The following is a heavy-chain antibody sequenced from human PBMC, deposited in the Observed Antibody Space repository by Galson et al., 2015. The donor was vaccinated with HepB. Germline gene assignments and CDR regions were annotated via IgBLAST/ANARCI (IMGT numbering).Heavy chain of an antibody. V-gene: IGHV3-11*06. J-gene: IGHJ4*02. CDR1: GFTFSDYY. CDR2: ITSSGGYT. CDR3: VRELGTLDY. Sequence: SLRLSCAASGFTFSDYYMSWIRQAPGKGLEWVSYITSSGGYTKYADSVKGRFTISRDNAKNSLYLQMNSLRAEDTAVYYCVRELGTLDYWGRGTLVTVSS. D-gene: IGHD3-16*01.